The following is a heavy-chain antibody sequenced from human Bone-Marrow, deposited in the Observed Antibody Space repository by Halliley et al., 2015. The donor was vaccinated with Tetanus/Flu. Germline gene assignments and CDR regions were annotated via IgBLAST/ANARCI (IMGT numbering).Heavy chain of an antibody. Sequence: STTYADSVKGRFTFSRDIARDTLYLEMNSLRAEDTAVYYCARENRFCSAGGCRITVGARGVFDIWGQGILVTVSS. CDR3: ARENRFCSAGGCRITVGARGVFDI. J-gene: IGHJ3*02. D-gene: IGHD6-19*01. V-gene: IGHV3-74*01. CDR2: ST.